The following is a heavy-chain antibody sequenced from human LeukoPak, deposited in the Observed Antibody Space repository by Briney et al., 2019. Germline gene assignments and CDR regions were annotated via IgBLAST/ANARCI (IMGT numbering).Heavy chain of an antibody. CDR1: GFTFSSYA. CDR3: AELGITMIGGV. D-gene: IGHD3-10*02. V-gene: IGHV3-23*01. Sequence: GGALRLSCAASGFTFSSYAMSWVRQAPGEGLEWVSAISGSGGSTYYADSVKGRFTISRDNSKNTLYLQMNSLRAEDTAVYYCAELGITMIGGVWGKGTTVTISS. CDR2: ISGSGGST. J-gene: IGHJ6*04.